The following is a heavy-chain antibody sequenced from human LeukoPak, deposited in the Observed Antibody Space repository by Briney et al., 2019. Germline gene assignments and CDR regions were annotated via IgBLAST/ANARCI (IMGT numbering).Heavy chain of an antibody. J-gene: IGHJ4*02. CDR1: GFTFGDYA. D-gene: IGHD3-16*02. CDR3: TREDDYVWGSYRYFDY. Sequence: GGSLRLSCTASGFTFGDYAMSWVRQAPVKGLEWVGFIRSKAYGGTTEYAASVKGRFTISRDDSKSIAYLQMNSLKTEDTAVYYCTREDDYVWGSYRYFDYWGQGTLVTVSS. CDR2: IRSKAYGGTT. V-gene: IGHV3-49*04.